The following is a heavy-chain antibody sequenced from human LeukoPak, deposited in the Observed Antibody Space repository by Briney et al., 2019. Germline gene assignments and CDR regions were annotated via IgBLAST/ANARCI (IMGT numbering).Heavy chain of an antibody. D-gene: IGHD1-1*01. V-gene: IGHV3-48*03. CDR3: ARRYWNVGGGLDV. J-gene: IGHJ6*02. Sequence: GGSLRLSCAVSGFTFSNYEMMWVRQAPGKGLEWISYISYSGSATTYADSVKGRFTISRDNAKNSLYLEMNSLRADDTAVYYCARRYWNVGGGLDVWGQGTAVTVSS. CDR2: ISYSGSAT. CDR1: GFTFSNYE.